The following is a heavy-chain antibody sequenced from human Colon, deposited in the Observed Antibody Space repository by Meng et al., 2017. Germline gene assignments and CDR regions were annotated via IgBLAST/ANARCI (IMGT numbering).Heavy chain of an antibody. CDR1: GDSIRSSNW. CDR2: IYHSGST. J-gene: IGHJ4*02. Sequence: QVRLTESGPGLVKPSVTLSLTCAVSGDSIRSSNWWSWVRQPPGRGLEWIGEIYHSGSTNYNPSLKNRLSLTVDKSKNQFSLTLHSVTAADTAVYYCARVIYASGNMAHLDCWGQGTLVTVSS. D-gene: IGHD3-10*01. CDR3: ARVIYASGNMAHLDC. V-gene: IGHV4-4*02.